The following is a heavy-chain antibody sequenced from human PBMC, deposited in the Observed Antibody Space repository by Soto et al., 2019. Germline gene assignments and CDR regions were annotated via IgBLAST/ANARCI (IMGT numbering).Heavy chain of an antibody. CDR1: GFTFSSYG. D-gene: IGHD5-18*01. J-gene: IGHJ4*02. V-gene: IGHV3-33*01. Sequence: QVQLVESGGGVVQPGRSLRLSCAASGFTFSSYGMHWVRQAPDKGLEWVAVIWYDGSNKYYADSVKGRFTISRDNSKNTLYLQMNSLRAEDTAVYYCAREFRAMAPDYWGQGTLVTVSS. CDR3: AREFRAMAPDY. CDR2: IWYDGSNK.